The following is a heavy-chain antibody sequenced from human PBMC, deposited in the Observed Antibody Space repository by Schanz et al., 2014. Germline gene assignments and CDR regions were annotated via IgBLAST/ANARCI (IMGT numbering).Heavy chain of an antibody. CDR3: ARGGATRFDY. CDR1: GFKFENYA. J-gene: IGHJ4*02. D-gene: IGHD1-26*01. Sequence: EVQLVESGGGFVQPGGSLRLSCAASGFKFENYAMNWVRQAPGKGLEWVSYISSSSSTIYYADSVKGRFTISRDNAKNSLYLQMNSLRDEDTAVYYCARGGATRFDYWGQGTLVTVSS. CDR2: ISSSSSTI. V-gene: IGHV3-48*02.